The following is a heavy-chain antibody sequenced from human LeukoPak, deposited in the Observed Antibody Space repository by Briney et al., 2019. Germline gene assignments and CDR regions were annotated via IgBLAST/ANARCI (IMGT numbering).Heavy chain of an antibody. CDR3: ARHTPRWELLLALDY. D-gene: IGHD1-26*01. V-gene: IGHV4-4*09. CDR2: IYTSGST. J-gene: IGHJ4*02. CDR1: GGSISSYY. Sequence: PSKTLSLTCTVSGGSISSYYWSWTRQPPGKGLEWIGYIYTSGSTNYNPSLKSRVTISVDTSKNQFSLKLSSVTAADTAVYYCARHTPRWELLLALDYWGQGTLVTVSS.